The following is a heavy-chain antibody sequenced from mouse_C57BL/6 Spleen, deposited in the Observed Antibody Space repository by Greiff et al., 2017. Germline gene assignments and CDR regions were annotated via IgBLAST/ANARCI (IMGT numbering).Heavy chain of an antibody. J-gene: IGHJ3*01. CDR1: GYTFTSYW. V-gene: IGHV1-59*01. D-gene: IGHD1-1*01. Sequence: QVQLQQPGAELVRPGTSVKLSCKASGYTFTSYWMHWVKQRPGQGLEWIGVIDPSDSYTNYNQKFKGKDTLTVDTSSSTAYMQLSSLTSEDSAVYYCARSRDGGFADWGQGTLVTVSA. CDR3: ARSRDGGFAD. CDR2: IDPSDSYT.